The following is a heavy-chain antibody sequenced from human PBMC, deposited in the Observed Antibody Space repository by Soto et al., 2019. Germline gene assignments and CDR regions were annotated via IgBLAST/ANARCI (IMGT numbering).Heavy chain of an antibody. D-gene: IGHD3-3*01. V-gene: IGHV1-18*01. Sequence: VPLVQSGAEVKKPGASVKVSCKASGYTFTSYGISWVRQAPGQGLEWMGWISAYNGNTNYAQKLQGRVTMTTDTSTSTAYMELRSLRSDDTAVYYCARDRRNDFWRSAIYYYYGMDVWGQGTTVTVSS. CDR3: ARDRRNDFWRSAIYYYYGMDV. J-gene: IGHJ6*02. CDR1: GYTFTSYG. CDR2: ISAYNGNT.